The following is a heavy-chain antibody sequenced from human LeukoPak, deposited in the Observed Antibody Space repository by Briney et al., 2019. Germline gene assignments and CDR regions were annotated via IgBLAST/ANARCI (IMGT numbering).Heavy chain of an antibody. V-gene: IGHV4-4*07. CDR1: GDSFSTYY. J-gene: IGHJ4*02. D-gene: IGHD5-12*01. CDR2: IYTSGTT. Sequence: SETLSLTCTVSGDSFSTYYWSWIRQPAGKGLEWIGHIYTSGTTNYNPSLKSRVTISVDTSKNQFSLKLSSVTAADTAVYYCARQRSSYSRVFDYWGQGTLVTVSS. CDR3: ARQRSSYSRVFDY.